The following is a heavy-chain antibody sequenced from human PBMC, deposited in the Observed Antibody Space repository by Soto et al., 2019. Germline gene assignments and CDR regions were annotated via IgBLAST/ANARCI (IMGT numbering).Heavy chain of an antibody. Sequence: QVQLQESGPGLVKPSETLSLTCTVSGGSVSSGSYYWSWIRQPPGKGLEWIGYIYYSGSTNYNPSLKSRVTISVDTSKNQFSLKLGSVTAADTAVYYCARETAVGANDYWGQGTLVTVSS. V-gene: IGHV4-61*01. CDR2: IYYSGST. CDR3: ARETAVGANDY. D-gene: IGHD1-26*01. CDR1: GGSVSSGSYY. J-gene: IGHJ4*02.